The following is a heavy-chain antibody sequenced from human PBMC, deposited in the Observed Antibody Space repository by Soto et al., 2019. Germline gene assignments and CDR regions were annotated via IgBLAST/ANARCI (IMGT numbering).Heavy chain of an antibody. CDR3: ARVWDPSVDYGMDV. Sequence: SETLSLTCPVSGCSISSYYWSWIRQPPGKGLEWIGYIYYSGSTNYNPSLKSRVTISVDTSKNQFSLKLSSVTAADTAVYYCARVWDPSVDYGMDVWGQGTTVTVSS. D-gene: IGHD3-16*01. CDR2: IYYSGST. V-gene: IGHV4-59*01. CDR1: GCSISSYY. J-gene: IGHJ6*02.